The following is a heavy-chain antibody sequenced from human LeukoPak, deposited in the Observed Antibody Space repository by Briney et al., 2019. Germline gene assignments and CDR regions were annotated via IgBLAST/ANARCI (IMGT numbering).Heavy chain of an antibody. V-gene: IGHV3-7*01. CDR2: MKQDGSEK. D-gene: IGHD3-10*01. CDR3: ARDSGHPDYYGSGAYYYMDV. Sequence: QPGGSLRLSCAASGFTFSSYSMNWVRQAPGKGLEWVANMKQDGSEKYYVDSVKGRFTVSRDNAKNSLYLQMNSLRAEDTAVYYCARDSGHPDYYGSGAYYYMDVWGKGTTVTVSS. J-gene: IGHJ6*03. CDR1: GFTFSSYS.